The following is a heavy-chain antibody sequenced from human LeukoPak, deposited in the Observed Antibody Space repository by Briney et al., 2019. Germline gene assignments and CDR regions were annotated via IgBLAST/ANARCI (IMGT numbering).Heavy chain of an antibody. CDR2: IIPIFGTA. CDR1: GGTFSSYA. CDR3: ARGHSGSPSFDI. V-gene: IGHV1-69*05. J-gene: IGHJ3*02. D-gene: IGHD1-26*01. Sequence: SVKVSCKASGGTFSSYAISWVRQACGQGLEWMGRIIPIFGTANYAQKFQGRVTITTDESTSTAYMELSSLRSEDTAVYYCARGHSGSPSFDIWGQGTMVTVSS.